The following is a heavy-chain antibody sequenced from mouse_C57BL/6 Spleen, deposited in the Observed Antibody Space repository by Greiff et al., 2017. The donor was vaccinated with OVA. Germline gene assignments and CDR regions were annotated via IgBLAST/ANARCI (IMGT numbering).Heavy chain of an antibody. V-gene: IGHV1-55*01. CDR3: ARGGAFLKGFAY. Sequence: VQLQQPGAELVKPGASVKMSCKASGYTFTSYWLTWVKQRPGQGLEWIGDIYPGSGSTNYNEQFKSKATLTVDTSSSTAYMQLSSLTSEDSAVYYCARGGAFLKGFAYWGQGTLVTVSA. CDR2: IYPGSGST. J-gene: IGHJ3*01. CDR1: GYTFTSYW. D-gene: IGHD1-3*01.